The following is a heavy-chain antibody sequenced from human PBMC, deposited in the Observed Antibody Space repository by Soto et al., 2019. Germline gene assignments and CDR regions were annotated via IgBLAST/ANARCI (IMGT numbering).Heavy chain of an antibody. J-gene: IGHJ4*02. CDR2: IYFNGNT. V-gene: IGHV4-59*01. CDR1: AASFSKYY. Sequence: KTSETLSLTCTVSAASFSKYYWSWIRQPPGKGLGWIGYIYFNGNTNYNPSLKRRVTISIDTSKKQISLNLTSVTDADTAVYYCASVTFGGVVLAHWGQGTLVTVSS. D-gene: IGHD3-16*01. CDR3: ASVTFGGVVLAH.